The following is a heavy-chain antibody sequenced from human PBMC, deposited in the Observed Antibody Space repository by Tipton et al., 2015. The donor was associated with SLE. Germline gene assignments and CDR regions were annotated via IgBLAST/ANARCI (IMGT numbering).Heavy chain of an antibody. CDR2: IYHSGST. CDR1: GDSMSEYY. J-gene: IGHJ6*03. Sequence: TLSLTCTVSGDSMSEYYCSWIRQTPGKGLEWIGSIYHSGSTNYNPSLKSRVTISEDTSKNQFSLKLSSVTAADTAVYYCARGDQVVATTYMDVWGKGTTVTVSS. V-gene: IGHV4-59*12. CDR3: ARGDQVVATTYMDV. D-gene: IGHD5-12*01.